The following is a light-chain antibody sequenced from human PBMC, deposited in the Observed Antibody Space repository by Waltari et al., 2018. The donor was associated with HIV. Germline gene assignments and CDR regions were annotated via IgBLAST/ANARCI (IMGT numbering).Light chain of an antibody. J-gene: IGLJ2*01. Sequence: QAVVTQEPSLTVSPGGTVTLTCGSNTESVTSGHYPTWFQQQPAHPPPTLIYDTSNHPPLTPARFSGSLLGGKAALPLSGAQPEDGAEYSCLLSYGGAFVIFGGGTKLTVL. CDR3: LLSYGGAFVI. CDR1: TESVTSGHY. V-gene: IGLV7-46*01. CDR2: DTS.